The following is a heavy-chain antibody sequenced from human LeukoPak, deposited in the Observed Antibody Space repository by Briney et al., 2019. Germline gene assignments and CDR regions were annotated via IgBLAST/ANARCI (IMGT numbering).Heavy chain of an antibody. Sequence: GGSLRLSCAASGFTFSSYWMHWVRQAPGKGLVWVSRINSDGSSTSYADSVKGRFTISRDNAKNTLYLRMNSLRAEDTAVYYCARDRGDFDWLALDYWGQGTLVTVSS. J-gene: IGHJ4*02. D-gene: IGHD3-9*01. CDR2: INSDGSST. CDR3: ARDRGDFDWLALDY. CDR1: GFTFSSYW. V-gene: IGHV3-74*01.